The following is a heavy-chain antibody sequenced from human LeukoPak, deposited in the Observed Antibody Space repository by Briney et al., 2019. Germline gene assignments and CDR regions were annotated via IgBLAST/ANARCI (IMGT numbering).Heavy chain of an antibody. V-gene: IGHV3-74*01. CDR3: VRDLGGRSGH. CDR1: GFTFDDYA. J-gene: IGHJ4*02. Sequence: PGGSLRLSCAASGFTFDDYAMHWVRQAPGKGLVWVSRINEDGSTTNYADSVKGRSTIFRDNAKNTLYLQMSSLRAEDTAVYYCVRDLGGRSGHWGQGTLVTVSS. D-gene: IGHD1-26*01. CDR2: INEDGSTT.